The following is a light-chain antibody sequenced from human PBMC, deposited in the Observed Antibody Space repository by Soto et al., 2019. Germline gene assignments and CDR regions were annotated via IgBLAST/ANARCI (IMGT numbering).Light chain of an antibody. J-gene: IGKJ2*01. V-gene: IGKV3-20*01. CDR3: RQYGSLYT. CDR2: GAS. CDR1: QSVSSSY. Sequence: EIVLTQSPGTLPLSPGERATLSCRASQSVSSSYLAWYQQKPGQAPRLLIYGASSRATGIPDRFSGSGSGTDFSLTISRLEPEDFAAYYCRQYGSLYTFGQGTKLEIK.